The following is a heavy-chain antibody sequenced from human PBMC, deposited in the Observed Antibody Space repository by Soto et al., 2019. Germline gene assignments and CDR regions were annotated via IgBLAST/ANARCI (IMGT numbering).Heavy chain of an antibody. CDR2: IIPIFGTA. Sequence: SVKVSCKASGGTFSSYAISWVRQAPGQGLEWMGGIIPIFGTANYAQKFQGRVTITADESTSKAYMELSSLRSEDTAVYYCARDQQQWLVPGPGSDPPEAVNMDVWGQGTTVPVSS. CDR3: ARDQQQWLVPGPGSDPPEAVNMDV. J-gene: IGHJ6*02. D-gene: IGHD6-19*01. CDR1: GGTFSSYA. V-gene: IGHV1-69*13.